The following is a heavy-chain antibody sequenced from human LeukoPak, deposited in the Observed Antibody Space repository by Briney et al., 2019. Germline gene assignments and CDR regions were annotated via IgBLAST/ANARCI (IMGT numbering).Heavy chain of an antibody. V-gene: IGHV4-39*01. D-gene: IGHD3-22*01. CDR3: ASEYYDSSGYYLVVDY. CDR2: VCHSGPT. CDR1: GGSISGCSYY. J-gene: IGHJ4*02. Sequence: SETLSLTCTVSGGSISGCSYYWSWIRQPPGKGLEFIGSVCHSGPTYYSPSLRSRVTMSVDTSQNQFSLRLNSVTAADTAMYYCASEYYDSSGYYLVVDYWGQGTLVTVSS.